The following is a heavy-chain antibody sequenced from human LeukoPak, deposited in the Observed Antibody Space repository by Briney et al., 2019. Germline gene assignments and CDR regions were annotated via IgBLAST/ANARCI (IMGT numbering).Heavy chain of an antibody. D-gene: IGHD3-16*02. CDR1: GGSITNNY. J-gene: IGHJ3*02. CDR3: ARDRRVITFGGVIVIRGDAFDI. Sequence: SETLSLICTVSGGSITNNYWSWIRQPPGEGLEWIGYIYYSGTTNYNPSLKSRVTISVDTSKNQFSLKLSSVTAADTAVYYCARDRRVITFGGVIVIRGDAFDIWGQGTMVTVSS. CDR2: IYYSGTT. V-gene: IGHV4-59*12.